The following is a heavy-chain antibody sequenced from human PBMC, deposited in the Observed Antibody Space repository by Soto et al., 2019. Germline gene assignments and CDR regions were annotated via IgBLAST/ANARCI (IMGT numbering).Heavy chain of an antibody. V-gene: IGHV1-69*06. CDR2: IIPIVGAA. J-gene: IGHJ6*02. CDR3: AREMTTVNPEDSDNYFGMDV. Sequence: QVQLVQSGAEVKKPGSSVKVSCKASGGPFSTYAINWVRQARGQRLEWVGGIIPIVGAANYREALQGRLTITADMSASTDYMELSRLRSEDTAVYFCAREMTTVNPEDSDNYFGMDVLGQGTTVTVSS. CDR1: GGPFSTYA. D-gene: IGHD4-4*01.